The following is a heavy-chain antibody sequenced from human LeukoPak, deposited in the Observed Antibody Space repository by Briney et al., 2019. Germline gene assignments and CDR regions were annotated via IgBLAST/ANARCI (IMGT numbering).Heavy chain of an antibody. CDR2: ISSSSSYI. V-gene: IGHV3-21*01. CDR1: GFTFSSCS. CDR3: ARDGGSGYADY. Sequence: GGSLRLSCAASGFTFSSCSMNWVRQAPGKGLEWVSSISSSSSYIYYADSVKGRFTISRDNAKNSLYLQMNSLRAEDTAVYYCARDGGSGYADYWGQGTLVTVSS. J-gene: IGHJ4*02. D-gene: IGHD3-22*01.